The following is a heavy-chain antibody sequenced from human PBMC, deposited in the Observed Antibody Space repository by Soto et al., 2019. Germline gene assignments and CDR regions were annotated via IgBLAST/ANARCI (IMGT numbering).Heavy chain of an antibody. CDR2: IDGDGSRI. CDR3: VRDVQFQSFDY. V-gene: IGHV3-74*01. J-gene: IGHJ4*02. Sequence: EVQLVESGGGSVQPGESLRLSCAASGFIFSNFLMHWVRQGPEEGLVWLARIDGDGSRIRYADSVKGRFTISRDNAKNTLYLQMNSLRADDTAMYYCVRDVQFQSFDYWGQGTLVTVSS. D-gene: IGHD4-4*01. CDR1: GFIFSNFL.